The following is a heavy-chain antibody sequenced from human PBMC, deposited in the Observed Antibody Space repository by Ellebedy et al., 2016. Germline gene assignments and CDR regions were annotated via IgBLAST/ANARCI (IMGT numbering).Heavy chain of an antibody. CDR1: GFTFSSYA. V-gene: IGHV3-30-3*01. CDR2: ISYDGSNK. CDR3: AREGSGVRGVLFDY. Sequence: GESLKISCAASGFTFSSYAIHWVRQAPGKGLEWVAVISYDGSNKYYADSVKGRFTISRDNSKNTLYLQMNSLRAEDTAVYYCAREGSGVRGVLFDYWGQGTLVTVSS. D-gene: IGHD3-10*01. J-gene: IGHJ4*02.